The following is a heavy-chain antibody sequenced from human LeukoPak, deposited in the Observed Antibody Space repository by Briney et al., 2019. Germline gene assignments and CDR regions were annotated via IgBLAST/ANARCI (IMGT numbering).Heavy chain of an antibody. CDR2: ISTSGGST. D-gene: IGHD6-19*01. Sequence: GGSLRLSCAASGFTFSSYAMSWVRQAPGKGLGCVSDISTSGGSTYYADSVKGRFTISRDNSKNTLYLQMNSLRAEDTAVYYCAKDQAPIAVAPFDYWGQGTLVTVSS. CDR3: AKDQAPIAVAPFDY. V-gene: IGHV3-23*01. J-gene: IGHJ4*02. CDR1: GFTFSSYA.